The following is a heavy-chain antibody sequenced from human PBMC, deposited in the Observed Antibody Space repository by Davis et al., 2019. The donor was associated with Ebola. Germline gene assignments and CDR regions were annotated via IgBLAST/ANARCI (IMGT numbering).Heavy chain of an antibody. V-gene: IGHV3-30*02. D-gene: IGHD6-19*01. CDR1: GFTFSRYG. J-gene: IGHJ4*02. Sequence: PGGSLRLSCEASGFTFSRYGMHWVRQAPGKGLEWVAFIRREATSQDYGKSVQGRFFISRDDSKNTLYLQMNSLRVDDTAVYYCATTQWLREFDNWGQGTLVTVSS. CDR2: IRREATSQ. CDR3: ATTQWLREFDN.